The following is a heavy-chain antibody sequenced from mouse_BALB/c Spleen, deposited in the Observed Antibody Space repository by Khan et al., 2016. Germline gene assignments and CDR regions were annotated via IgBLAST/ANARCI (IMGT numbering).Heavy chain of an antibody. CDR3: ARDLNWYFDV. J-gene: IGHJ1*01. Sequence: EVELVESGGGLVKPGGSLKLSCAASGFTFSDYYMYWVRQTPEKRLEWVATISDGGSYTYYPDSVKGRFTISRDNAKNNLYLQMSSLKSEYTAMYYCARDLNWYFDVWGAGTTVTVSS. CDR1: GFTFSDYY. CDR2: ISDGGSYT. V-gene: IGHV5-4*02.